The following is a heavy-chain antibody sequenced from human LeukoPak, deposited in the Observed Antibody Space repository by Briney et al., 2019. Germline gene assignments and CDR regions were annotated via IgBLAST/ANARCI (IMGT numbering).Heavy chain of an antibody. Sequence: ASVKVSCKASGYTFTGYYMHWVRQAPGLGLEWMGRINPNSGGTNYAQKFQGRVTMTRDTSISTAYMELSRLRSDDTAVYYCARGTIYYYDSSGYYYFDYWGQGTLVTVSS. CDR2: INPNSGGT. CDR3: ARGTIYYYDSSGYYYFDY. V-gene: IGHV1-2*06. CDR1: GYTFTGYY. J-gene: IGHJ4*02. D-gene: IGHD3-22*01.